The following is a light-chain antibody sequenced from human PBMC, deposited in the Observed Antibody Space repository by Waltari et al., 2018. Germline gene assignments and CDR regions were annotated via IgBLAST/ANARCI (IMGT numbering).Light chain of an antibody. J-gene: IGLJ3*02. CDR3: ATWDDSLRMV. V-gene: IGLV1-47*01. CDR2: TNN. CDR1: SANLGNNS. Sequence: QSVLSQPPSASGTPCPRATLPFSGSSANLGNNSASWYQQLPGTAPKLLIYTNNQRPSGVPDRFSGSKSGTSASLAINGLRSVDEADYYCATWDDSLRMVFGGGTELTVL.